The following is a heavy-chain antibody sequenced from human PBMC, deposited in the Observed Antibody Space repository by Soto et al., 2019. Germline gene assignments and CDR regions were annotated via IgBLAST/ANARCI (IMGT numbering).Heavy chain of an antibody. V-gene: IGHV3-30*18. Sequence: QVQLVESGGGVVQPGRSLRLSCAASGFTFSNFGMHWVRQAPGKGLEWVALISYDGSNKYYADSVKGRFTISRDTSKNTLYLQMSSLRADDTAVYYCAKDKLSSTDAFDSWGQGTMVTVSS. CDR1: GFTFSNFG. CDR3: AKDKLSSTDAFDS. CDR2: ISYDGSNK. J-gene: IGHJ3*02.